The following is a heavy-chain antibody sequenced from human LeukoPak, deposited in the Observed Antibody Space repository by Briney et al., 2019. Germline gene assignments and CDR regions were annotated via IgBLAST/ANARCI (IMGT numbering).Heavy chain of an antibody. CDR2: IWYDGSNK. Sequence: GGSLRLSCAASGFTFSSYGMHWVRQAPGKGLEWVAVIWYDGSNKYNADSVKDRFTISRDNSKNTLYLQMNSLRAEDTAVYYCTRDIRGYSGGWYLPSGYFQHWGQGTLVTVSS. CDR3: TRDIRGYSGGWYLPSGYFQH. J-gene: IGHJ1*01. CDR1: GFTFSSYG. D-gene: IGHD6-19*01. V-gene: IGHV3-33*01.